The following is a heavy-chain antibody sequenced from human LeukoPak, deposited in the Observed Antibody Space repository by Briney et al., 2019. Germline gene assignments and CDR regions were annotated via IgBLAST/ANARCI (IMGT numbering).Heavy chain of an antibody. CDR2: IDTSGTS. V-gene: IGHV4-61*09. J-gene: IGHJ4*02. CDR3: TKGRGI. CDR1: GGSISSGSYD. Sequence: SETLSLTCTVSGGSISSGSYDWYWIPQPTGKGLEWIGHIDTSGTSNYNPSLRSRVTISVDTSKNQFSLELTSVTAADTAVYYCTKGRGIWGQGTLVTVSS. D-gene: IGHD3-10*01.